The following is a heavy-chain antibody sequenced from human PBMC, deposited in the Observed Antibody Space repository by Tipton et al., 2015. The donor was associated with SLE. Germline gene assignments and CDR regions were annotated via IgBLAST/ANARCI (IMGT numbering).Heavy chain of an antibody. Sequence: TLSLTCTVSGGSISSGDYFWSWIRQPPGKGLEWIGYIYYSGSTYYNPSLKSRVTISVDTSKNQFSLKLSSVTAADTAVYYCARGGDIAAHDYWGQGTLVTVSS. CDR1: GGSISSGDYF. J-gene: IGHJ4*02. V-gene: IGHV4-30-4*01. CDR2: IYYSGST. CDR3: ARGGDIAAHDY. D-gene: IGHD6-13*01.